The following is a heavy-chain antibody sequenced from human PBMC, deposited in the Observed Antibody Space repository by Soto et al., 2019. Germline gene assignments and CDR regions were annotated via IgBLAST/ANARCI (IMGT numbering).Heavy chain of an antibody. CDR3: ASDSSGYYYFDY. Sequence: SETLSLTCAVYGGSFSGYYWSWIRQPPGKGLEWIGEINHSGSTNYNPSLKSRVTISVDTSKNQFSLKLSSVTAADTAVYYCASDSSGYYYFDYWGQGTLVTVSS. D-gene: IGHD3-22*01. V-gene: IGHV4-34*01. CDR1: GGSFSGYY. CDR2: INHSGST. J-gene: IGHJ4*02.